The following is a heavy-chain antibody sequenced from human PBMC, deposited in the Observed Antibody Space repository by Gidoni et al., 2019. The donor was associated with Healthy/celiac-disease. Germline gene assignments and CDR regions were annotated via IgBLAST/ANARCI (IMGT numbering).Heavy chain of an antibody. J-gene: IGHJ4*02. Sequence: FTISRDNSKNTLYLQMNSLRAEDTAVYYCASYSSGFPFDYWGQGTLVTVSS. D-gene: IGHD6-19*01. V-gene: IGHV3-23*01. CDR3: ASYSSGFPFDY.